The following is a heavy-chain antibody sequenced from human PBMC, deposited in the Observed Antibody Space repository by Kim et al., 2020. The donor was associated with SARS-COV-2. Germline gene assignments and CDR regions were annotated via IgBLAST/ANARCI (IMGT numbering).Heavy chain of an antibody. CDR3: ARTITMVRGIEINWFDP. J-gene: IGHJ5*02. V-gene: IGHV4-59*01. Sequence: LRRRVTISVDTSKNQLSLKLSSVTAADTAVYYCARTITMVRGIEINWFDPWGQGTLVTVSS. D-gene: IGHD3-10*01.